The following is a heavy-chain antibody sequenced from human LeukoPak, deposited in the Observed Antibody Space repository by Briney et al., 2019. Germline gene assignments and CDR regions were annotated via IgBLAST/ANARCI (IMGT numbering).Heavy chain of an antibody. CDR1: GGSISSSSYY. D-gene: IGHD3-22*01. CDR3: ARDTGASGYSRGSPDAFDI. Sequence: SETLSLTCTVSGGSISSSSYYWVWIRPPPGKGLEWIVSIYYSGGTYYNPSLKILVTISVDPSKNQFCLKLSSVTAADTAVYYCARDTGASGYSRGSPDAFDIWGQGTRVTV. J-gene: IGHJ3*02. V-gene: IGHV4-39*07. CDR2: IYYSGGT.